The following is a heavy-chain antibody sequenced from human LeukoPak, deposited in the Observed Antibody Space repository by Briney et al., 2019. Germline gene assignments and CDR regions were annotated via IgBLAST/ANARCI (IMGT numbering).Heavy chain of an antibody. Sequence: SETLSLTCTVSGGSISGSSYYWSWIRQHPGKGLEWIGYIYYSGSTYYNPSLKSRVTISVDTSKNQFSLKLSSVTAADTAVYYCARDRGPYSGYDSYYFDYWGQGTLVTVSS. J-gene: IGHJ4*02. CDR2: IYYSGST. CDR1: GGSISGSSYY. V-gene: IGHV4-31*03. D-gene: IGHD5-12*01. CDR3: ARDRGPYSGYDSYYFDY.